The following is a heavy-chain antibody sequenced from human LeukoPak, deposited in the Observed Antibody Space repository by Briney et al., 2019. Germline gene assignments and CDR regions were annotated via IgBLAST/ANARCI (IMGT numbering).Heavy chain of an antibody. V-gene: IGHV3-7*01. CDR3: ARDRGYFYDQLDY. D-gene: IGHD2/OR15-2a*01. CDR2: IKQDGSEK. J-gene: IGHJ4*02. CDR1: GFTFSNYW. Sequence: GGSLRLSCAASGFTFSNYWMSWVRQAPGKGLEWVANIKQDGSEKYYVDSVKGRFTISRDNAKNSLYLQMNSLRAEDTAVYYCARDRGYFYDQLDYWGQGTLVTVSS.